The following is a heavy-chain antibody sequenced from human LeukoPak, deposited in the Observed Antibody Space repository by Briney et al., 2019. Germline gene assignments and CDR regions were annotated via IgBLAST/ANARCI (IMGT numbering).Heavy chain of an antibody. V-gene: IGHV1-18*01. CDR2: ISAYNGNT. CDR1: GYTFTSYG. D-gene: IGHD2-8*02. CDR3: ARDEEVLVGVSLFDY. J-gene: IGHJ4*02. Sequence: GASVKVSCKASGYTFTSYGISWVRQAPGQGLEWMGWISAYNGNTNYAQKLQGRVTMTTDTSTSTAYMELRSLRSDDTAVYYCARDEEVLVGVSLFDYWGQGTLVTVSS.